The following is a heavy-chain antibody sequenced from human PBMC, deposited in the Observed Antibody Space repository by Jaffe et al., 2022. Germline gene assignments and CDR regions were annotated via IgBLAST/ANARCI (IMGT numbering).Heavy chain of an antibody. J-gene: IGHJ6*03. CDR2: ISGSGGST. CDR1: GFTFSGYA. Sequence: EVQLLESGGGLVQPGGSLRLSCAASGFTFSGYAMTWVRQAPGKGLEWVSTISGSGGSTYYADSVKGRFTISRDNSKNTLYLQMNSLRAEDTAVFYCAKTRKGWLRGSVTYYYMDVWGKGTTVTVSS. D-gene: IGHD5-12*01. CDR3: AKTRKGWLRGSVTYYYMDV. V-gene: IGHV3-23*01.